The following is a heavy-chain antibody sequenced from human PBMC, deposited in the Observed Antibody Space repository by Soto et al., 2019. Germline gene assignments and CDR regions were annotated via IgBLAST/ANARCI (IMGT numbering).Heavy chain of an antibody. Sequence: KPSETLSLTCAVSGYSISSGYYWGWIRQPPGKGLEWIGSIYHSGSTYYNPSLKSRVTISVDTSKNQFSLKLSSVTAADTAVYYCAREARITGTTGAFDIWGQGTMVTV. J-gene: IGHJ3*02. D-gene: IGHD1-20*01. CDR3: AREARITGTTGAFDI. CDR2: IYHSGST. V-gene: IGHV4-38-2*02. CDR1: GYSISSGYY.